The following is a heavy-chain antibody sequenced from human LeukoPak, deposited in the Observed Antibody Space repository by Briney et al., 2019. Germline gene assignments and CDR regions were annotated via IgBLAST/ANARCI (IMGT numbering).Heavy chain of an antibody. Sequence: GGSLRLSCAASGFTFSNHWMHWVRQAPGKGLMWVSRINRGGSRTDYADSVKGRFTISRDDAKNTLYLQLNSLRAEDTAVYFCARGGSDTAMAHDYWGLGTLVTVSS. V-gene: IGHV3-74*01. D-gene: IGHD5-18*01. CDR3: ARGGSDTAMAHDY. J-gene: IGHJ4*02. CDR2: INRGGSRT. CDR1: GFTFSNHW.